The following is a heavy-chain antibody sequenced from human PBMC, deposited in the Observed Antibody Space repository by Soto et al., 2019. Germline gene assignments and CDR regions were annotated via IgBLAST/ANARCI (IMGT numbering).Heavy chain of an antibody. CDR2: IWYDGSNK. V-gene: IGHV3-33*01. J-gene: IGHJ3*02. CDR3: ARSPDYGKLYDAFDI. D-gene: IGHD4-17*01. Sequence: QVQLVESGGGVVQPGRSLRLSCAASGFTFSSYGMHWVRQAPGKGLEWVAVIWYDGSNKYYADSVKGRFTISRDNSKNTLYLQMNSQRAEETAVYYCARSPDYGKLYDAFDIWGQGTTVTVSS. CDR1: GFTFSSYG.